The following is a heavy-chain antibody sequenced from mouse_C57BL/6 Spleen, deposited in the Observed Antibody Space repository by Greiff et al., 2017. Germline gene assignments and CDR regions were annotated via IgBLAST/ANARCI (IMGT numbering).Heavy chain of an antibody. CDR3: ARHDYAWFAY. D-gene: IGHD2-4*01. CDR1: GFTFSSYT. V-gene: IGHV5-9*01. J-gene: IGHJ3*01. CDR2: ISGGGGNT. Sequence: EVQVVESGGGLVKPGGSLKLSCAASGFTFSSYTMSWVRQTPEKRLEWVATISGGGGNTYYPDSVKGRFTISRDNAKNTLYLQMSSLRSEDTALXYCARHDYAWFAYWGQGTLVTVSA.